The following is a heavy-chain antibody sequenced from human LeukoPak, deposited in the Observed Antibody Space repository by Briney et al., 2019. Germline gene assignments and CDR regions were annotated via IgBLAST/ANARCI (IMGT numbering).Heavy chain of an antibody. CDR1: GGTFSSYA. J-gene: IGHJ6*03. CDR3: ARSIAAAQEGYYYYMDV. Sequence: ASVKVSCKASGGTFSSYAISWVRQAPGQGLEWMGGIIPIFGTANYAQKFQGRVTITADKSTSTAYMELSSLRSGDTAVYYCARSIAAAQEGYYYYMDVWGKGTTVTVSS. D-gene: IGHD6-13*01. V-gene: IGHV1-69*06. CDR2: IIPIFGTA.